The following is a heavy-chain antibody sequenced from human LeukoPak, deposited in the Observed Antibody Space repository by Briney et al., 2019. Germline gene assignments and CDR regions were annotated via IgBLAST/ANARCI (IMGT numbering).Heavy chain of an antibody. V-gene: IGHV3-33*08. Sequence: GGSLRLSCAASGFTFSTYAIHWVRQAPGKGREWVAVIWSDGSHKFYTDSVKGRFTISRDNSENTLYLQMGSLRVEDTAVYYCTRGQTTYYDYWGQGTLVTVSS. CDR3: TRGQTTYYDY. D-gene: IGHD1-7*01. J-gene: IGHJ4*02. CDR1: GFTFSTYA. CDR2: IWSDGSHK.